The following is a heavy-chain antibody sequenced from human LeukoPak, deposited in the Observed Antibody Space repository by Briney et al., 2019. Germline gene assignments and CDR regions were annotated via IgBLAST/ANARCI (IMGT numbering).Heavy chain of an antibody. V-gene: IGHV4-34*01. CDR1: GGSFSGYY. Sequence: SETLSLTCAVYGGSFSGYYWSWIRQPPGKGLEWICEINRSGSTNYNPSLTSRVTISLDTSKNQSPLNLSSVTAADTAVYYCAGYYCDSSGLSWGQGTLVTVSS. D-gene: IGHD3-22*01. CDR2: INRSGST. J-gene: IGHJ5*02. CDR3: AGYYCDSSGLS.